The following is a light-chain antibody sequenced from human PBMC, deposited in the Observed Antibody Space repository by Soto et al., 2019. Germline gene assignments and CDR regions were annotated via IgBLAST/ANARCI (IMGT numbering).Light chain of an antibody. CDR1: QGIDDW. J-gene: IGKJ2*01. CDR2: KAS. V-gene: IGKV1-5*03. Sequence: DIQMTQSPSTLSTSPGDRVTITCRASQGIDDWLAWYQQKPGKAPNLLIYKASTLESGVPSRFSGSGSGTEFTLTISSLQPDDFATYYCQQYSSYPLTFGQGTKLEIK. CDR3: QQYSSYPLT.